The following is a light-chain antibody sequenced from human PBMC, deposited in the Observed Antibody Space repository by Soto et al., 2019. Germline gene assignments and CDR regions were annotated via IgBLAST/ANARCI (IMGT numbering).Light chain of an antibody. Sequence: EIVLTQSPGTLSLSPGERATLSCRASQSVSSSYLAWYQQKPGQAPRLLIYGASSRATGIPDRFSGSGSGTDFSLTSSRLEPEDCAVYYCQQYGSSPPQTFGQGTKVEIK. CDR3: QQYGSSPPQT. V-gene: IGKV3-20*01. J-gene: IGKJ1*01. CDR1: QSVSSSY. CDR2: GAS.